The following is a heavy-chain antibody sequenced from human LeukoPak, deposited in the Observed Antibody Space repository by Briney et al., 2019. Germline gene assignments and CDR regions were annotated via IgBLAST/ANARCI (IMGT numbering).Heavy chain of an antibody. V-gene: IGHV3-64*01. D-gene: IGHD1-26*01. CDR2: ISSNGGST. CDR1: GFTFSSYA. Sequence: GGSLRLSCAASGFTFSSYAMHWVRQAPGKGLEYVSAISSNGGSTYYANSVKGRFTISRDNSKNTLYLQMGSLRAEDMAVYYCAREGWDYYYYYYMDVWGKGTTVTISS. J-gene: IGHJ6*03. CDR3: AREGWDYYYYYYMDV.